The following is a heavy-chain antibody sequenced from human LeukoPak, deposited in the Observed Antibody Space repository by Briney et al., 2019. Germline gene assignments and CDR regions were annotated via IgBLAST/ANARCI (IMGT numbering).Heavy chain of an antibody. CDR1: GFTFSSYS. CDR3: TRAVAADDFSPGY. J-gene: IGHJ4*02. Sequence: PGETLRLSCVASGFTFSSYSMNWVRQAPGKGLEWVSCISSSSSYIYYADSVKGRFTISRDNAKNSVYLQMNSLRAEDTAVYYCTRAVAADDFSPGYWGQGTLLTVSS. V-gene: IGHV3-21*01. D-gene: IGHD3/OR15-3a*01. CDR2: ISSSSSYI.